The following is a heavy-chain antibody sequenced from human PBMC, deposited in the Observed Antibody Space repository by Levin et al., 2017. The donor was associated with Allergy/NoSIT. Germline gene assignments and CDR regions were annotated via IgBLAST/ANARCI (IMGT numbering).Heavy chain of an antibody. CDR1: DFTFSTYA. Sequence: GESLKISCAASDFTFSTYAMSWVRQAPGKGPEWVAGISGNGRSLYYADSVKGRVTISRDNSKSTLYVELNSLRSGDTAVYYCAKHAGYSSGWGDSFDYWGQGTPVTVSS. CDR3: AKHAGYSSGWGDSFDY. D-gene: IGHD6-19*01. J-gene: IGHJ4*02. V-gene: IGHV3-23*01. CDR2: ISGNGRSL.